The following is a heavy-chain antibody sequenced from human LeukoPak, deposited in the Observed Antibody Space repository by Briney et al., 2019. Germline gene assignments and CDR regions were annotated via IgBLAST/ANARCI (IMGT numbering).Heavy chain of an antibody. J-gene: IGHJ4*02. CDR3: AKSAGFRGVREYYFDY. Sequence: GGSLRLSCAASGFTFSSYAMSWVRQAPGKGLEWVSAISGSGGGTYYADSVKGRFTISRDNSKNTLYLQMNSLRAEDTAVYYCAKSAGFRGVREYYFDYWGQGTLVTVSS. CDR1: GFTFSSYA. D-gene: IGHD3-10*01. V-gene: IGHV3-23*01. CDR2: ISGSGGGT.